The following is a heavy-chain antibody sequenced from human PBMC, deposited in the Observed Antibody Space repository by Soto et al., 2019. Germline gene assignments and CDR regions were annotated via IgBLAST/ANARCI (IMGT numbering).Heavy chain of an antibody. J-gene: IGHJ6*02. V-gene: IGHV4-31*03. D-gene: IGHD4-17*01. Sequence: PSETLSLTCTVSGGSISSGGYYWSWIRQHPRKGLEWIGYIYYSGSTYYNPSLKSRVTISVDTSKNQFSLKLSSVTAADTAVYYCARFRLEYNYGDHNYYYYGMDVWGQGTTVTVSS. CDR1: GGSISSGGYY. CDR3: ARFRLEYNYGDHNYYYYGMDV. CDR2: IYYSGST.